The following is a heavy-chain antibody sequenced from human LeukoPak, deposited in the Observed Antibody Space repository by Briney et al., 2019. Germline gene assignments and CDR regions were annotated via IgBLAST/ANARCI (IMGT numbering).Heavy chain of an antibody. CDR2: ILYDGSNK. Sequence: GGSLRLSCAASGFAFSSYAMHWVRQAPGKGLEWVAVILYDGSNKYYADSVKGRFTISRDNSKNTLYLQMNSLRAEDTAVDYCARDPDCSGGSCYGRGYYFDYWGQGTLVTVSS. CDR1: GFAFSSYA. D-gene: IGHD2-15*01. V-gene: IGHV3-30-3*01. CDR3: ARDPDCSGGSCYGRGYYFDY. J-gene: IGHJ4*02.